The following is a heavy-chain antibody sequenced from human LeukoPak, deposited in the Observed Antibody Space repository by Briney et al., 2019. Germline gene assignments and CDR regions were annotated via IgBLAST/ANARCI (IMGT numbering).Heavy chain of an antibody. CDR3: ARDLEPASISNWFDP. CDR1: GFTFSSYG. Sequence: GGPLRFSCAAPGFTFSSYGRTWAGQAPGKGREWASSISSSSNIYYADSVKGRFTISRDNAKNSLYLQMNSLRAEDTAVYYCARDLEPASISNWFDPWGQGTLVTVSS. CDR2: ISSSSNI. D-gene: IGHD2-2*01. V-gene: IGHV3-21*01. J-gene: IGHJ5*02.